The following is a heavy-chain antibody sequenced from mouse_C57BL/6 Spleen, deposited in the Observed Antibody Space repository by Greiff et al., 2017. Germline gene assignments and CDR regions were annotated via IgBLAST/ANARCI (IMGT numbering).Heavy chain of an antibody. V-gene: IGHV1-82*01. Sequence: QVQLQQSGPELVKPGASVKISCKASGYAFSSSWMNWVKQRPGKGLEWIGRIYPGDGDTNYTGKFKGKATLTADKSSRTAYMQLSSLTSEDSAVYFCARGESSGYGFAYWGQGTLVTVSA. D-gene: IGHD3-2*02. J-gene: IGHJ3*01. CDR1: GYAFSSSW. CDR2: IYPGDGDT. CDR3: ARGESSGYGFAY.